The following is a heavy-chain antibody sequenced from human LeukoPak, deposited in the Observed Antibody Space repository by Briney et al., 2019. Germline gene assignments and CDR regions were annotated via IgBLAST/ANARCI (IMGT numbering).Heavy chain of an antibody. D-gene: IGHD4-17*01. CDR1: GFTFSNYG. CDR3: AKAYGAYYFEY. CDR2: ISASGGST. J-gene: IGHJ4*02. V-gene: IGHV3-23*01. Sequence: HSGGSLRLSCAASGFTFSNYGMNWVRQAPGKGLEWVSGISASGGSTDYADSVKGRFTISRDNSKNTLYLQMNSLRAEDTAVYYCAKAYGAYYFEYWGQGTLVTVSS.